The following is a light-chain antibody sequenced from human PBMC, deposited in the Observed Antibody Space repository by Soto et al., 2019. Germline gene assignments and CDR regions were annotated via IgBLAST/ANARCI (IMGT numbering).Light chain of an antibody. Sequence: DIQMTQSPSTLSASVGDRFTITCRASQSISWWLAWYQQKPGKAPKLLIYKASSLESGVSSRFSGSGSGTEFTLAISSLQPDDFATYFCQQYDTYHPTFGRGTKVDIK. CDR2: KAS. CDR3: QQYDTYHPT. CDR1: QSISWW. V-gene: IGKV1-5*03. J-gene: IGKJ1*01.